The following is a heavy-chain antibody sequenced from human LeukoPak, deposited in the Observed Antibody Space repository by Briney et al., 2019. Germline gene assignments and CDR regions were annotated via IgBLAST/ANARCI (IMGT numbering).Heavy chain of an antibody. CDR2: IYYSGST. J-gene: IGHJ3*02. CDR1: GGSISSGGYY. CDR3: ARARLRYFDWLLFDAFDI. V-gene: IGHV4-31*03. D-gene: IGHD3-9*01. Sequence: SQTLSLTCTVSGGSISSGGYYWRWIRQHPGKGLEWIGYIYYSGSTYYNPSLKSRVTISVDTSKNQFSLKLSSVTAADTAVYYCARARLRYFDWLLFDAFDIWGQGTMVTVSS.